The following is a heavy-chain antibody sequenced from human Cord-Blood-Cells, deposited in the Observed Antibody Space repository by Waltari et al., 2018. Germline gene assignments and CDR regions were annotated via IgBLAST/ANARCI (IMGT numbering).Heavy chain of an antibody. CDR3: ARSIRLPTVTTYYYYYGMDV. Sequence: EVQLVESGGGLVQPGGSLRLSCAAPGFTFSSYWMHWVRQAPGKGLVWVSRINSAGSSTSYADSVKGRFTIARDNAKNTLYLQMNSLRAEDTAVYYCARSIRLPTVTTYYYYYGMDVWGQGTTVTVSS. J-gene: IGHJ6*02. CDR1: GFTFSSYW. D-gene: IGHD4-17*01. CDR2: INSAGSST. V-gene: IGHV3-74*01.